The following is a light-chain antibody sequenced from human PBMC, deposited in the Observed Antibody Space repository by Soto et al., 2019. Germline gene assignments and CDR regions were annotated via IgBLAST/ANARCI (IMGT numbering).Light chain of an antibody. J-gene: IGKJ1*01. Sequence: VMTQSPTTLSVVPGQRAPLPCRASQSVSGNLAWYQHKPGQAPRLITYGASTRATGIPARFSGSGSGTEFTLTISSLQPEDFAVYYCQQYYNWPRTFGQGTKVDIK. V-gene: IGKV3-15*01. CDR2: GAS. CDR3: QQYYNWPRT. CDR1: QSVSGN.